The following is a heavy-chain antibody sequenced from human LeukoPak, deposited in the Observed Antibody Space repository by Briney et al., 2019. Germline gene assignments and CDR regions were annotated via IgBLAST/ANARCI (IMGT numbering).Heavy chain of an antibody. D-gene: IGHD6-19*01. V-gene: IGHV4-30-4*01. CDR1: GGSISSGDYY. J-gene: IGHJ4*02. CDR3: AREAVSGWYDYFDY. CDR2: IYYSGST. Sequence: QSSQTLSLTCTVSGGSISSGDYYWSWIRQPPGKGLEWIGYIYYSGSTYYNPSLKSRVTISVDTSKNQFSLKLSSVTAADTAVYYCAREAVSGWYDYFDYWGQGTLVTVSS.